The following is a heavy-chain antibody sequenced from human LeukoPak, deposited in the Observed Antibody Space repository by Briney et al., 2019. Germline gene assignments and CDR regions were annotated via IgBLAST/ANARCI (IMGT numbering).Heavy chain of an antibody. CDR3: ARKNYDVWSGYYYGMDV. J-gene: IGHJ6*02. V-gene: IGHV1-18*01. CDR2: ISAYNGNT. CDR1: GGTFNNFA. D-gene: IGHD3-3*01. Sequence: ASVKVSCKASGGTFNNFAISWVRQAPGQGLEWMGWISAYNGNTNYAQKLQGRVTMTTDTSTSTAYMELRSLRSDDTAVYYCARKNYDVWSGYYYGMDVWGQGTTVTVSS.